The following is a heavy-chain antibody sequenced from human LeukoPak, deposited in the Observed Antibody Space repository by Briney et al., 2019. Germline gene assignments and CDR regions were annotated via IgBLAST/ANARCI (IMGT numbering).Heavy chain of an antibody. D-gene: IGHD3-22*01. CDR2: INQDGETK. V-gene: IGHV3-7*01. CDR3: ARDPYDSGGYGAFDT. CDR1: GFPFSNSW. Sequence: GGSLRLSCVVSGFPFSNSWMRWVRQARGKGLEWLANINQDGETKVYVDSVKDRFTISRDNAKNSLCLQINSLRAEDTAMYYCARDPYDSGGYGAFDTWGQGTMVTVSS. J-gene: IGHJ3*02.